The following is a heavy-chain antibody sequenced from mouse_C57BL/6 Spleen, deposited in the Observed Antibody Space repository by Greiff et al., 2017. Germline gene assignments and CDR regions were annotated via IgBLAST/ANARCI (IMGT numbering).Heavy chain of an antibody. CDR2: ISDGGSYT. D-gene: IGHD2-1*01. CDR1: GFTFSSYA. Sequence: EVQLVESGGGLVKPGGSLKLSCAASGFTFSSYAMSWVRQTPEKRLEWVATISDGGSYTYYPNNVKGRFTISRDNAKNNLHLQRSHLKSEDTAMYYGARDDRIYYGNYNYWGQGTTLTVSS. J-gene: IGHJ2*01. CDR3: ARDDRIYYGNYNY. V-gene: IGHV5-4*01.